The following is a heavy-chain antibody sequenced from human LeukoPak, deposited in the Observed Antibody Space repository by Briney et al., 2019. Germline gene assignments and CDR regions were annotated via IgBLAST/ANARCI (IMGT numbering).Heavy chain of an antibody. CDR2: ISGSGSGI. J-gene: IGHJ4*02. CDR1: GITFNTYA. V-gene: IGHV3-23*01. CDR3: AKGIYDYVWGSAPDC. Sequence: GGSLRLSCAASGITFNTYAMAWVRQAPGKGLEWVSSISGSGSGIFYADSVKGRFTISRDNSDNTLYLQLSRLRAEDTALYYCAKGIYDYVWGSAPDCWGRGTLVTVSS. D-gene: IGHD3-16*01.